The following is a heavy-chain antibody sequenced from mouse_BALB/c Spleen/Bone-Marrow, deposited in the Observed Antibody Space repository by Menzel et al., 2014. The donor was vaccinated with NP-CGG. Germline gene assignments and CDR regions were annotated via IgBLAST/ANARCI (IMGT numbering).Heavy chain of an antibody. CDR3: TVPFGPGFDY. CDR1: GFTFSNYW. V-gene: IGHV6-6*02. Sequence: EVKLMESGGGLVQPGGSMKLSRVASGFTFSNYWMNWVRQSPEKGLEWVAEIRLKSNNYATHYAVSVKGRFTISRDDSKSSVYLQMNNLRAEDTGIYYCTVPFGPGFDYWGQGTTLTVSS. CDR2: IRLKSNNYAT. J-gene: IGHJ2*01.